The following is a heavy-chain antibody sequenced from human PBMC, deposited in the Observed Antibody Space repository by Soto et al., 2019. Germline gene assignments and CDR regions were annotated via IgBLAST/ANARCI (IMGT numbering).Heavy chain of an antibody. Sequence: AASVKVSCKPSGYTFTDYGFSWMRQAPGQGPEWMGWISTWNDDKRDAQKFRGRVTMTRDTSTRTAYMELRSLRSDDTAVYYCARLNSEYAVDYWGQGTLVTVSS. CDR1: GYTFTDYG. CDR2: ISTWNDDK. J-gene: IGHJ4*02. CDR3: ARLNSEYAVDY. V-gene: IGHV1-18*04. D-gene: IGHD1-26*01.